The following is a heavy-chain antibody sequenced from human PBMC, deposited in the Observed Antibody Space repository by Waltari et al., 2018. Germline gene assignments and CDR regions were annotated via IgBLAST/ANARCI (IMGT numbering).Heavy chain of an antibody. CDR2: INHSGST. Sequence: QVQLQQWGAGLLKPSETLSLTCAAYGGSFRGYCWSWIRHPPGKGLGWIGEINHSGSTNYNPSLKSRVTISVDTSKNQFSLNLSSVTAADTAVYYCARKDSSGYFVRPRFDYWGQGTLVTVSS. CDR3: ARKDSSGYFVRPRFDY. J-gene: IGHJ4*02. V-gene: IGHV4-34*01. D-gene: IGHD3-22*01. CDR1: GGSFRGYC.